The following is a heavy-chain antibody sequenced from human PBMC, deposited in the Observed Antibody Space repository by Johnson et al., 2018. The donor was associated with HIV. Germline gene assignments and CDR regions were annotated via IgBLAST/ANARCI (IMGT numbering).Heavy chain of an antibody. Sequence: VQLVESGGGLVQSGGSLRLSCAASGFTFSNHWMHWVRQAPGKGLVWVSRINSDGSSTSYADSVKGRFTISRDNAKNTLYLQMNSLRAEDTAVYYCARYSSGWQGLDAFDIWGQGTMVTVSS. CDR2: INSDGSST. CDR3: ARYSSGWQGLDAFDI. V-gene: IGHV3-74*02. CDR1: GFTFSNHW. D-gene: IGHD6-19*01. J-gene: IGHJ3*02.